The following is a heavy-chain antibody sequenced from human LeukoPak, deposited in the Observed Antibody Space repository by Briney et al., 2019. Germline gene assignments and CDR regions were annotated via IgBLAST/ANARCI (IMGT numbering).Heavy chain of an antibody. CDR3: ASSYLGILTGYSY. D-gene: IGHD3-9*01. J-gene: IGHJ4*02. V-gene: IGHV3-66*02. Sequence: GGSLRLSCSASGFIVSSNFMSWVRQAPGKGLEWVSVIYSSGTTYYADSVQGRFTISRDNSKNTLYLQMNSLRADDTAVYYCASSYLGILTGYSYWGQGTLVTVSS. CDR2: IYSSGTT. CDR1: GFIVSSNF.